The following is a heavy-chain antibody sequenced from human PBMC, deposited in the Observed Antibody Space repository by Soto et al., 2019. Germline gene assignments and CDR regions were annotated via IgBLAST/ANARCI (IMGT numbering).Heavy chain of an antibody. J-gene: IGHJ4*02. D-gene: IGHD6-19*01. Sequence: EVQLLESGGGLVQPGGSLRLSCAAAGFTFSSYTMNWVSQAPGKGLEWVSSISGSGGSTYYADSVKGRFTISRDNSKNTLYLQMSSLRAEDTAVYYCAKERAVAVWGEGTLVTVSS. CDR3: AKERAVAV. V-gene: IGHV3-23*01. CDR1: GFTFSSYT. CDR2: ISGSGGST.